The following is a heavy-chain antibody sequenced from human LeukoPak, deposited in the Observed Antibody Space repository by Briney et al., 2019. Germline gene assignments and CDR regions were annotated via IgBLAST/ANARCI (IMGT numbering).Heavy chain of an antibody. Sequence: PGGSLRLSCGASGFTLSSYAMTWVRQAPGKGLEWVSGISDATFYADSVEGRFTISADNSKNTLYLQMNSLRAEDTASYFCAKGAAMLRGSDFFYYMDVWGKGTTVTVSS. V-gene: IGHV3-23*01. CDR2: ISDAT. J-gene: IGHJ6*03. D-gene: IGHD2-2*01. CDR3: AKGAAMLRGSDFFYYMDV. CDR1: GFTLSSYA.